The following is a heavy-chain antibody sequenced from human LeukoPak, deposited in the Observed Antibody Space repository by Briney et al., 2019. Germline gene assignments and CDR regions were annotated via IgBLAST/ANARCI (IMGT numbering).Heavy chain of an antibody. Sequence: GGSLRLSCAASAFTFSSYAMSWVRQAPGKGLEWVSAISAGADSTYYADSVQGRFTISRDNSKTTLYLQMNSLRAEDTAVYYCARGLSSVNDAFDIWGQGTMVTVSS. CDR2: ISAGADST. CDR3: ARGLSSVNDAFDI. J-gene: IGHJ3*02. CDR1: AFTFSSYA. D-gene: IGHD3-10*01. V-gene: IGHV3-23*01.